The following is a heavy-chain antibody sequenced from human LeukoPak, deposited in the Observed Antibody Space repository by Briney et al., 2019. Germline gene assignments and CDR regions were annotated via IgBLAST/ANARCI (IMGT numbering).Heavy chain of an antibody. CDR3: AREAGYYGSGSPPDY. V-gene: IGHV1-18*01. Sequence: ASVKVSCKASGYTFTSYGISWVRQAPGQGLEWMGWISAYNGNTNYAQKLQGRVTMTTDTSTSTAYMELRSLRSDDTAVYYCAREAGYYGSGSPPDYWGQGTLVTVSS. D-gene: IGHD3-10*01. CDR2: ISAYNGNT. J-gene: IGHJ4*02. CDR1: GYTFTSYG.